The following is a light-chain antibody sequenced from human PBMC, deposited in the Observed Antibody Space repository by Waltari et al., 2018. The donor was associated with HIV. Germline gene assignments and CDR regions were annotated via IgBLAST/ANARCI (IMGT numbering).Light chain of an antibody. CDR1: QSVLYSSNNKNY. CDR2: WAS. J-gene: IGKJ2*01. V-gene: IGKV4-1*01. Sequence: DIVMTQSPDSLAMSLGERATINCESSQSVLYSSNNKNYLAWYQQKPRQPPKLLIYWASTRESGVPDRFSGSGSGTDFTLTISSLQAEDVAVYYCQQYCSTPRTFGQGTKLEIK. CDR3: QQYCSTPRT.